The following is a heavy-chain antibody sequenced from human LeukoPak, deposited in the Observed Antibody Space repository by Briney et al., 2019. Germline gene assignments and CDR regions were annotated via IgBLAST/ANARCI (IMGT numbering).Heavy chain of an antibody. Sequence: ASVKVSCKASGYTFTSYGISWVRQAPGQRLEWMGWISAYNGNTNYAQKLQGRVTMTTDTSTSTAYMELRSLRSDDTAVYYCARDRPLVGYTVVGGGNWFDPWGQGTLVTVSS. CDR3: ARDRPLVGYTVVGGGNWFDP. CDR1: GYTFTSYG. J-gene: IGHJ5*02. D-gene: IGHD4-23*01. V-gene: IGHV1-18*01. CDR2: ISAYNGNT.